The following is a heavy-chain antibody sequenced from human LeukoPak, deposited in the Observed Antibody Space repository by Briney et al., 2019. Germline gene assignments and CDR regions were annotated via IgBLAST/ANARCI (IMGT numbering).Heavy chain of an antibody. CDR1: GGSISSSSYY. Sequence: SETLSLTCTVSGGSISSSSYYWGWIRQPPGKGLEWIGSIYYSGSTNYNPSLKSRVTISVDTSKNQFSLKLSSVTAADTAVYYCASKRTTVTTYGYWGQGTLVTVSS. CDR3: ASKRTTVTTYGY. CDR2: IYYSGST. J-gene: IGHJ4*02. V-gene: IGHV4-39*07. D-gene: IGHD4-17*01.